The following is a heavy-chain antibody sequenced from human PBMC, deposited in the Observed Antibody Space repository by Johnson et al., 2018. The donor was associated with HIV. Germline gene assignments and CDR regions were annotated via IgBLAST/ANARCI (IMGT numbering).Heavy chain of an antibody. CDR2: IRYDGSKK. J-gene: IGHJ3*02. CDR1: GFTFSNYG. V-gene: IGHV3-30*02. CDR3: ARESMVLGVTLDVVYAFDI. D-gene: IGHD3-10*01. Sequence: QVQLVESGGGVVQPGGSLRLSCATSGFTFSNYGMHWVRQAPGKGLEWVAFIRYDGSKKDYGDSVKGRFNMSRDNSKNTLYLHMNSLRVEDTALYYCARESMVLGVTLDVVYAFDIWGQGTMVTVSS.